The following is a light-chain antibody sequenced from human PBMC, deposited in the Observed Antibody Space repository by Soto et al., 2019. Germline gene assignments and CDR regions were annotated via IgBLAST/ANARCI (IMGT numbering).Light chain of an antibody. Sequence: QSVLTQPPSVSAAPGQKVTISCSGSSSNIGSNYVSWYQQLPGTASKLLIYDSNRRPSGIPDRFSGSKSGTSATLDITGLQTGDEAVYYCGAWDTSLTAAVFGGGTQLTVL. CDR3: GAWDTSLTAAV. J-gene: IGLJ7*01. CDR2: DSN. V-gene: IGLV1-51*01. CDR1: SSNIGSNY.